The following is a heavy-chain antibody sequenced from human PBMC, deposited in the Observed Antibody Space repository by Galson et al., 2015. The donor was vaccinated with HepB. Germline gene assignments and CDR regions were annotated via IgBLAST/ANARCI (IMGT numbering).Heavy chain of an antibody. J-gene: IGHJ6*02. V-gene: IGHV3-48*03. CDR3: ARECMITFGGVIARNYGMDV. Sequence: SLRLSCAASGFTFSSYEMNWVRQAPGKGLEWVSYISSSGSTIYYADSVKGRFTISRDNAKNSLYLQMNSLRAEDTAVYYCARECMITFGGVIARNYGMDVWGQGTTVTVSS. CDR2: ISSSGSTI. D-gene: IGHD3-16*02. CDR1: GFTFSSYE.